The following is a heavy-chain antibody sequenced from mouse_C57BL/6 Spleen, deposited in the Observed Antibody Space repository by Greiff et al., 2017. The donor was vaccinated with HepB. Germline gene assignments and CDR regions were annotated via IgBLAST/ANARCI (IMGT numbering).Heavy chain of an antibody. J-gene: IGHJ4*01. D-gene: IGHD1-1*01. Sequence: DVMLVESGGGLVKPGGSLKLSCAASGFTFSDYGMHWVRQAPEKGLEWVAYISSGSSNIYYADTVKGLFTITRVNAKNTLFLQMTSLRSEDTAMYYCASLYCCGSIPYAMDYWGKGTTVTVSS. CDR1: GFTFSDYG. CDR3: ASLYCCGSIPYAMDY. CDR2: ISSGSSNI. V-gene: IGHV5-17*01.